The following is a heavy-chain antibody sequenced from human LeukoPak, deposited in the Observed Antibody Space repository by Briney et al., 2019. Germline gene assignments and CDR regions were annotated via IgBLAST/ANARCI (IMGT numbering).Heavy chain of an antibody. CDR1: GFIFSNHG. CDR2: IWDDGNNK. CDR3: ARDSYQDYYGRFDP. D-gene: IGHD3-10*01. J-gene: IGHJ5*02. Sequence: GGSLRLSCAASGFIFSNHGMHWVRQAPGKRLEWVAVIWDDGNNKRYANSVNGRFTISRDNSENTLYLQMNGLTAEDTAMYYCARDSYQDYYGRFDPWGQGTPVTVSS. V-gene: IGHV3-33*01.